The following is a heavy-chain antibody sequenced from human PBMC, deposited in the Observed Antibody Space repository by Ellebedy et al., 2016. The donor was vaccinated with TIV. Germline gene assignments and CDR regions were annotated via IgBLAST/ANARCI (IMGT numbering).Heavy chain of an antibody. Sequence: GGSLRLSCVASKFTVSYNYMNWVRQAPGKGPEWVSGIYTDDSTSYADSVTGRFTISRDNSKNTLYLQMNSLRTDDTAVYYCAIASFYDVDLSGWYFDLWGRGTLITVSS. J-gene: IGHJ2*01. CDR2: IYTDDST. CDR1: KFTVSYNY. CDR3: AIASFYDVDLSGWYFDL. D-gene: IGHD3-10*02. V-gene: IGHV3-66*01.